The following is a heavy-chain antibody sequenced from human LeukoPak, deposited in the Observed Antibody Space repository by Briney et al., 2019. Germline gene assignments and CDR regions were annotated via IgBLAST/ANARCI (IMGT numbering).Heavy chain of an antibody. Sequence: GGSLRLSCAASGFTFSSYAMHWVCQAPGKGLEWVAVISYDGSNKYYADSVKGRFTISRDNSKNTLYLQMNSLRAEDTAVYYCARDRAYISSWLTPRYYYGMDVWGQGTTVTVSS. D-gene: IGHD6-13*01. CDR1: GFTFSSYA. J-gene: IGHJ6*02. V-gene: IGHV3-30*04. CDR2: ISYDGSNK. CDR3: ARDRAYISSWLTPRYYYGMDV.